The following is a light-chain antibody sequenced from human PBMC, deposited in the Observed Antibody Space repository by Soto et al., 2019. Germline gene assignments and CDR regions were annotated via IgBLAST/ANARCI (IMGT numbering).Light chain of an antibody. CDR2: AAS. CDR3: QQSYSTPYT. Sequence: DIQMTQSPSSLSASVGDRVTITCWTSQTISTYLNWYQHKPGKAPEVLIYAASNLQSGVPSRFSGSGSGTDFTLTISSLQPADFATYYCQQSYSTPYTFGQGTRLEIK. J-gene: IGKJ5*01. V-gene: IGKV1-39*01. CDR1: QTISTY.